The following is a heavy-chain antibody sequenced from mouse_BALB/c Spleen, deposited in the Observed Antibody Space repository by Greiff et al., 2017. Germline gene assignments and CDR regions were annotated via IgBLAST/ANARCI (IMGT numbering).Heavy chain of an antibody. J-gene: IGHJ4*01. CDR3: SSNYNYAMGY. CDR1: GYTFTSYW. Sequence: QVQLQQPGAELVKPGASVKLSCKASGYTFTSYWMHWVKQRPGQGLEWIGEINPSNGRTNYNEKFKSKATLTVDKSSSTAYMQLSSLTSEGSAVYCWSSNYNYAMGYWGQGTSGTGSS. V-gene: IGHV1S81*02. CDR2: INPSNGRT. D-gene: IGHD2-1*01.